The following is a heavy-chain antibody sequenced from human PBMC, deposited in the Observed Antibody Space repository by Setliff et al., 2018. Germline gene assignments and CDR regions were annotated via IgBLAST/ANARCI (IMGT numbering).Heavy chain of an antibody. CDR3: ATDKMAVAGTWFDP. D-gene: IGHD6-19*01. J-gene: IGHJ5*02. CDR2: FDPEDGET. V-gene: IGHV1-24*01. Sequence: ASVKVSCKVSGYTLTELSMHWVRQAPGKGLEWMGGFDPEDGETIYAQKFQGRVTMTENTSTDTAYMELSSLRSEDTAVYYCATDKMAVAGTWFDPWGQGTLVTVSS. CDR1: GYTLTELS.